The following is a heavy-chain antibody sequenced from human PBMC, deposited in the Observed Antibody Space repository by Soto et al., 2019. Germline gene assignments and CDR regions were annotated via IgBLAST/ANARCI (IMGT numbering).Heavy chain of an antibody. CDR1: GASISTNNW. CDR3: AVPGAGDFDY. J-gene: IGHJ4*02. Sequence: SETLSLTCAVSGASISTNNWWSWVRQPPGKGLEWIGEVYHSGSTNCNPSLKSRVTISIDKSKNQFSLRLTSMTAADTAVYYCAVPGAGDFDYWSQGTLVNVS. CDR2: VYHSGST. D-gene: IGHD6-13*01. V-gene: IGHV4-4*02.